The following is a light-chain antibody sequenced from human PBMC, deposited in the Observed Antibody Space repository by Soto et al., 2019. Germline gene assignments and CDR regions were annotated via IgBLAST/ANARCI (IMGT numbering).Light chain of an antibody. CDR3: QQRRNWPIT. CDR1: QSVNNY. V-gene: IGKV3-11*01. Sequence: EIVLTQSPATLSLSAGEGATLSCRASQSVNNYLVWYQQRPGQAPRLLIYDASNRATGIPARFSGSGSGTDFTLTISSLEPEDFAVYYCQQRRNWPITFGQGTRLEIK. CDR2: DAS. J-gene: IGKJ5*01.